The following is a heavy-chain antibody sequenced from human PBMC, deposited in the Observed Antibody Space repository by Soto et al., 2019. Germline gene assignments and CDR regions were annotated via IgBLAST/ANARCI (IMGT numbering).Heavy chain of an antibody. Sequence: QVQLQQWGAGPLRPLETLSLTCGVSGGSFSGYYWAWIRQSPGKGLKWIGEINDRGSINYNPSLKSRGSISVDTSKNHYSLNLRSVTAADTAVYYCARESHDILTGPPWVWYFDLWGRGTLVTVSS. CDR1: GGSFSGYY. D-gene: IGHD3-9*01. CDR3: ARESHDILTGPPWVWYFDL. V-gene: IGHV4-34*01. J-gene: IGHJ2*01. CDR2: INDRGSI.